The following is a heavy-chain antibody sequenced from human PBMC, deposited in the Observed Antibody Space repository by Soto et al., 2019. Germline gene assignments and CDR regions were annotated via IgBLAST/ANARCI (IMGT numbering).Heavy chain of an antibody. CDR2: IYWDDGK. CDR1: GFSLSTSGVG. CDR3: AHARHPYYYCGMDV. V-gene: IGHV2-5*02. Sequence: QIPLKESGPTLVKPTQTLTLTCTFSGFSLSTSGVGVGWIRQPPGKALEWLALIYWDDGKRYSPSLKSRLTITKDTSKNTVVLTMTNMDPVDTATYYCAHARHPYYYCGMDVWGQGTTVPVSS. J-gene: IGHJ6*02.